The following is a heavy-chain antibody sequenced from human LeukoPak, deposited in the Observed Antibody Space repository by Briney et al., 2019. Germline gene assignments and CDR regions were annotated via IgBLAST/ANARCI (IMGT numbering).Heavy chain of an antibody. CDR2: ISYDGSNK. CDR1: GFTFSSYG. CDR3: AKDSHYYGSGSYCKNWFDP. D-gene: IGHD3-10*01. V-gene: IGHV3-30*18. Sequence: GRSLRLSCAASGFTFSSYGMHWVRQAPGKGLEWVAVISYDGSNKYYADSVKGRFTISRDNSKNTLYLQMNSLRAEDTAEYYCAKDSHYYGSGSYCKNWFDPWGQGTLVTVSS. J-gene: IGHJ5*02.